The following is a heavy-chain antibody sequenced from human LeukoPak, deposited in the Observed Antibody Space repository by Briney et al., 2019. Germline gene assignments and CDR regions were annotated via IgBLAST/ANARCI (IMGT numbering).Heavy chain of an antibody. D-gene: IGHD3-9*01. V-gene: IGHV3-23*01. CDR1: GFTFSSYA. J-gene: IGHJ4*02. CDR3: ARVEDYDILTGFDY. Sequence: GGSLRLSCAASGFTFSSYAMSWVRQAPGKGLEWVSAISGSGGSTYYADSVKGRFTISRDNSKNTLYLQMNSLRAEDTAVYYCARVEDYDILTGFDYWGQGTLVTVSS. CDR2: ISGSGGST.